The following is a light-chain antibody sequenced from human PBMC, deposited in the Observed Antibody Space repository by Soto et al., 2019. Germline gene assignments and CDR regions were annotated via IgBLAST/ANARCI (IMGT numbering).Light chain of an antibody. CDR1: QGISSS. CDR3: QEANSYPLIT. J-gene: IGKJ5*01. V-gene: IGKV1-12*01. CDR2: AAS. Sequence: DIPMTQSPSSVSASVGDRVTITCRASQGISSSLAWYQQKPGKAPKLLIYAASSLQSGVPSRFSGSGSGTLFTLTISGLQPEDFATYYCQEANSYPLITFGQGTRLEIK.